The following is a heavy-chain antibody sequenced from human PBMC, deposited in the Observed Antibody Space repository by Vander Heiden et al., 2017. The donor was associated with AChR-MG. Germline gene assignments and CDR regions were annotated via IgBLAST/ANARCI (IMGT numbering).Heavy chain of an antibody. Sequence: EPWGFIFSNYAMTWVRQAPGKGLEWVSAISGSGDKTYYADSMKGRFTISRDNAKNMLYLEMNSLRVDDTGTYYCAKDGGDYPKYSSSWYNYYYYMDVWGKGTTVTVSS. CDR2: ISGSGDKT. V-gene: IGHV3-23*01. CDR3: AKDGGDYPKYSSSWYNYYYYMDV. J-gene: IGHJ6*03. CDR1: GFIFSNYA. D-gene: IGHD6-13*01.